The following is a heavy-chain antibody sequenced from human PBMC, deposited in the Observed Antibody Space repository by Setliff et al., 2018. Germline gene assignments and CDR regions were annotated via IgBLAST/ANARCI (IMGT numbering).Heavy chain of an antibody. CDR3: LFWLAESASDY. CDR2: IEPKSGDA. V-gene: IGHV1-2*02. D-gene: IGHD3-10*01. J-gene: IGHJ4*01. Sequence: GASVKVSCKASGDTFNTYTLSWVRQAPGQGLEWMGWIEPKSGDANYAQKLQGRVTMTRDMSVSTAYMELTRLSSDDTAMYYCLFWLAESASDYWGLGTPVTVSS. CDR1: GDTFNTYT.